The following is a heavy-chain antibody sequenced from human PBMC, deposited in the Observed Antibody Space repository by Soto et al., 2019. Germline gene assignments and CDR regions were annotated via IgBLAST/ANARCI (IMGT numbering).Heavy chain of an antibody. CDR3: ARALGRFLVTLGGMDV. D-gene: IGHD3-3*01. CDR2: ISYDGSNK. CDR1: GFTFSSYA. Sequence: PGGSLRLSCAASGFTFSSYAMHWVRQAPGKGLEWVAVISYDGSNKYYADSVKGRFTISRDNSKNTLYLQMNSLRAEDTAVYYCARALGRFLVTLGGMDVWGQGTTVTVSS. V-gene: IGHV3-30-3*01. J-gene: IGHJ6*02.